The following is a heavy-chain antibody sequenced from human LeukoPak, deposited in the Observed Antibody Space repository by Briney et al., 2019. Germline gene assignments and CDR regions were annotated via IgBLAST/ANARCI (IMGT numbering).Heavy chain of an antibody. J-gene: IGHJ6*03. V-gene: IGHV3-11*04. Sequence: PGGSLRLSCAASGFTFSDYYMSWIRQAPGKGLEWVSYISSSGSTIYYADSVKGRFTISRDNAKNSLYLQMNSLRAEDTAVYYCARTAKGYCSGGSCHQPYYYYYMDVWGKGTTVTVSS. CDR3: ARTAKGYCSGGSCHQPYYYYYMDV. CDR1: GFTFSDYY. CDR2: ISSSGSTI. D-gene: IGHD2-15*01.